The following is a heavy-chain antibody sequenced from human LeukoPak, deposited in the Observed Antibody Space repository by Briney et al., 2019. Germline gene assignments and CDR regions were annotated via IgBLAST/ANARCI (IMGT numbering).Heavy chain of an antibody. CDR2: ISSSSSII. V-gene: IGHV3-48*02. D-gene: IGHD3-3*01. CDR3: ARAVTIFGVVIDAEYFQH. Sequence: GGSLRLSCAASGFTFSGYSMNWVHQAPGKGLEWVSYISSSSSIIYYADSVKGRFTISRDNAKNSLYLQMNSLRDEDTAVYYCARAVTIFGVVIDAEYFQHWGQGTLVTVSS. CDR1: GFTFSGYS. J-gene: IGHJ1*01.